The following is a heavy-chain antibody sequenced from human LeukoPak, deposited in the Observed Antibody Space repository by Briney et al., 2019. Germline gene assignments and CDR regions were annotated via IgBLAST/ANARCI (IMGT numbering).Heavy chain of an antibody. CDR1: GFTFSSHA. CDR2: ISSSGDAT. D-gene: IGHD3-22*01. V-gene: IGHV3-23*01. Sequence: PGGSLRLSCAVSGFTFSSHAMSWVRQAPGKGLEWLSGISSSGDATSHADSVRGRSSISRDNSRNTLYLQINSLRVEDTAAYYCATRNYYDSRGYYYYYFDFWGQGTLVTVSS. CDR3: ATRNYYDSRGYYYYYFDF. J-gene: IGHJ4*02.